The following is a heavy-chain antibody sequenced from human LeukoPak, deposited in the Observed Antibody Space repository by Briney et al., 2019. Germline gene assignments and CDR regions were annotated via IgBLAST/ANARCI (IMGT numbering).Heavy chain of an antibody. CDR2: IEPDGSGK. J-gene: IGHJ4*02. Sequence: GGSLRLSCAASGFIYSSFWMSWVRQAPGKGLEWVANIEPDGSGKNYVDSVRGRFTISRDNAKNSLYLQTDSVRVEDSAVYYCARSLWPEGYWGQGTLVTVSS. CDR1: GFIYSSFW. D-gene: IGHD2-21*01. CDR3: ARSLWPEGY. V-gene: IGHV3-7*01.